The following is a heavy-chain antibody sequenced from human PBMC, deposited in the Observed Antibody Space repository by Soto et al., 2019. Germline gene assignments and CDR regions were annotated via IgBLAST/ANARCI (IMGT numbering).Heavy chain of an antibody. CDR1: GGSISSYY. D-gene: IGHD1-26*01. CDR2: IYYSGST. V-gene: IGHV4-59*01. J-gene: IGHJ6*02. Sequence: SETLSLTCTVSGGSISSYYWSWIRQPPGKGLEWIGYIYYSGSTNYNPSLKSRVTISVDTSKNQFSLKLSSVTAADTAVYYCARAGDIVGAYYYYYGMDVWGQGTTVTVSS. CDR3: ARAGDIVGAYYYYYGMDV.